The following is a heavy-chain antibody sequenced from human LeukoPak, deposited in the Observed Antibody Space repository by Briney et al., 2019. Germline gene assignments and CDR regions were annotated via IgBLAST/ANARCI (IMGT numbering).Heavy chain of an antibody. Sequence: GRSLRLSCAASGFTFTTFRVQLVRQPPGKGLVWVSRIDTDGRTTTYADFVKGRFTISRDNAKNTVSLQINSLRAAYTAVYYGATPNSFGNDYWGQGVLVTVSS. CDR2: IDTDGRTT. CDR1: GFTFTTFR. CDR3: ATPNSFGNDY. J-gene: IGHJ4*02. V-gene: IGHV3-74*01. D-gene: IGHD5-18*01.